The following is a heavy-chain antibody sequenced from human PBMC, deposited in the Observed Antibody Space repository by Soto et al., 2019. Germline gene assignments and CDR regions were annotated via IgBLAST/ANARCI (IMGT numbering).Heavy chain of an antibody. V-gene: IGHV1-45*02. CDR1: GNTFSYRY. CDR3: ASGGAGSGPFTWELPDH. Sequence: QMQLVQSGAEVKKTGSSVTVSCKALGNTFSYRYLHWVRQAPGQALEWMGWITPFSGDVHYAQKFQERVPLTRDRSITTAYMRMSSQRSEDTAIYFCASGGAGSGPFTWELPDHWGQGPLVTVSS. CDR2: ITPFSGDV. D-gene: IGHD1-26*01. J-gene: IGHJ4*02.